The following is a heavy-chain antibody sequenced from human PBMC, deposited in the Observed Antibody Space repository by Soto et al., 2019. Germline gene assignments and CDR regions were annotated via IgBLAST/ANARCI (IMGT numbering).Heavy chain of an antibody. J-gene: IGHJ4*02. Sequence: PSETLSLTCAVYGGSFSGYYWSWIRQPPGEGLEWIGEINHSGSTNYNPSLKSRVSISVDTSKNQFSLKLSSVTAADTAVYYCARGPRPPGYGSSWRIYYFDYWGQGTLVTVSS. D-gene: IGHD6-13*01. V-gene: IGHV4-34*01. CDR3: ARGPRPPGYGSSWRIYYFDY. CDR2: INHSGST. CDR1: GGSFSGYY.